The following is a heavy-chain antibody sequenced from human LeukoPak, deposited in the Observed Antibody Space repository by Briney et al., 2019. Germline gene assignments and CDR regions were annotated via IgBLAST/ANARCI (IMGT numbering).Heavy chain of an antibody. CDR3: AKGGSNYAVTYYYGSGSYGFDY. CDR1: GFTFSSYG. J-gene: IGHJ4*02. V-gene: IGHV3-30*18. CDR2: ISYDGSNK. D-gene: IGHD3-10*01. Sequence: GGSLRPSCAASGFTFSSYGMHWVRQAPGKGLEWVAVISYDGSNKYYADSVKGRFTISRDNSKNTLYLQMNSLRAEDTAVYYRAKGGSNYAVTYYYGSGSYGFDYWGQGTLVTGSS.